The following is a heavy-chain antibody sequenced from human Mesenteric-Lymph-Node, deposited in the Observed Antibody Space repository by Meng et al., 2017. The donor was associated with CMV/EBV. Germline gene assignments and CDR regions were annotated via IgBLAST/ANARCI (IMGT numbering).Heavy chain of an antibody. V-gene: IGHV3-74*01. CDR1: GFTFSSHW. D-gene: IGHD1-7*01. CDR2: INSDESTT. Sequence: GGSLRLSCAVSGFTFSSHWMHWVRQAPGKGLVWVSRINSDESTTSYADSVKGRFTVSRDSSKNTLYLQLNTLRAEDTATYFCAKDRRGGTLAPTYYFGLDVWGQGTTVTVSS. J-gene: IGHJ6*02. CDR3: AKDRRGGTLAPTYYFGLDV.